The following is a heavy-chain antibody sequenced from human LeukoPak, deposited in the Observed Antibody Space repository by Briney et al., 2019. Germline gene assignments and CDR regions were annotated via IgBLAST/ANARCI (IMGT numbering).Heavy chain of an antibody. J-gene: IGHJ4*02. V-gene: IGHV3-53*04. D-gene: IGHD5-18*01. CDR1: GFTDNTNC. Sequence: PGGSLRLPCAASGFTDNTNCMLWARPAPGKALECVSTIYRGGTTYFADPVMGRFTISRHNSRNTLYIQMNSLRAEDTAVYYCARVDTVMAYYFDLWGQGTLVTVSS. CDR3: ARVDTVMAYYFDL. CDR2: IYRGGTT.